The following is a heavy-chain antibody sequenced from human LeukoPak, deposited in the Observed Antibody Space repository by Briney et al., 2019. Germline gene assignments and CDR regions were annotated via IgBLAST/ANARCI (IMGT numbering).Heavy chain of an antibody. D-gene: IGHD6-19*01. CDR3: ARAGGWARGDYKADAFGI. Sequence: ASVKVSCKASGYTFTNFGISWVRQAPGQGLECMGWISVYKGDTNYAQILQGRVTMTTDTSTSTAYMELRSLRSDDTAVYYCARAGGWARGDYKADAFGIWGQGTMVTVSS. CDR2: ISVYKGDT. CDR1: GYTFTNFG. V-gene: IGHV1-18*01. J-gene: IGHJ3*02.